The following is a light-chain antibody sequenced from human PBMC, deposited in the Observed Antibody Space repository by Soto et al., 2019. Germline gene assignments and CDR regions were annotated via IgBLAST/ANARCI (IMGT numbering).Light chain of an antibody. Sequence: EIVLTQSPGTLSLSPGDRAALSCRTTQILNGGSLAWYQVKPGQAPRLLMYDSSIRAAGVPNRFSGSGSGTDFILTISRLETEDFAVYYCQLYGSSPELTFGGGTKVDIK. V-gene: IGKV3-20*01. CDR2: DSS. J-gene: IGKJ4*01. CDR1: QILNGGS. CDR3: QLYGSSPELT.